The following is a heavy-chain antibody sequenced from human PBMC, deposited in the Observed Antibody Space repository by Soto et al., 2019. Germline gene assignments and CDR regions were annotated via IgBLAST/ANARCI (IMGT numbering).Heavy chain of an antibody. J-gene: IGHJ4*02. V-gene: IGHV3-30*03. CDR2: ISYDGRNK. CDR1: GFTFSSYG. CDR3: ARENDY. Sequence: QVQLVESGGGVVQPGRSLRLSCAASGFTFSSYGMHWVRQAPGKGLEWVAVISYDGRNKYYADSVKGRFTISRDNSKNTLYLQMNSLRAEDTAVYYCARENDYWGQGTLVTVSS.